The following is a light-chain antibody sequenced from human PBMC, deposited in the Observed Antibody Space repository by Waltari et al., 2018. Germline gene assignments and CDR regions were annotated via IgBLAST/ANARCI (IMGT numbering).Light chain of an antibody. J-gene: IGLJ1*01. Sequence: QSVLTRPSSVSGAPGQRVTISCNGSTANIGAAYDVPWYQQIPGTVPRFPISGDSNRPSGVPDRFSASKSGTSASLAIADLHVEDEADYFCCLYASSYTPFFVFGTGTKLTVL. CDR3: CLYASSYTPFFV. CDR2: GDS. V-gene: IGLV1-40*01. CDR1: TANIGAAYD.